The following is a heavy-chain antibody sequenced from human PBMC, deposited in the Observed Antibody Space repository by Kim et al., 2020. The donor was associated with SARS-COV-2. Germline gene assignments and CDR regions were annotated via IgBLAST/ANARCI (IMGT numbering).Heavy chain of an antibody. D-gene: IGHD6-13*01. Sequence: SETLSLTCTVSGGSISSSSYYWGWIRQPPGKGLEWIGSIYYSGSTYYNPSLKSRVTISVDTSKNQFSLKLSSVTAADTAVYYCARDSGSSWADWYFDLWGRGTLVTVSS. V-gene: IGHV4-39*07. CDR2: IYYSGST. CDR1: GGSISSSSYY. CDR3: ARDSGSSWADWYFDL. J-gene: IGHJ2*01.